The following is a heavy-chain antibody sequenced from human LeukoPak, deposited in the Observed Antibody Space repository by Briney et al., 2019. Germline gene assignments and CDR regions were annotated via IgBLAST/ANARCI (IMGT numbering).Heavy chain of an antibody. CDR3: ASRYYYDSSGSTLDY. D-gene: IGHD3-22*01. CDR1: GFTVSSNY. J-gene: IGHJ4*02. CDR2: IYSGGST. V-gene: IGHV3-66*01. Sequence: PGGSLKLSCAASGFTVSSNYMSWVRQAPGKGLEWVSVIYSGGSTYYADSVKGRFTISRDNTKNTLYLQMNSLRAEDTAVYYCASRYYYDSSGSTLDYWGQGTLVTVSS.